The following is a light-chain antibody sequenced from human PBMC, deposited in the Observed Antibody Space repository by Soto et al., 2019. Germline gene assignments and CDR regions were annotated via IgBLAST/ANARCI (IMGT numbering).Light chain of an antibody. CDR3: QQLKSYPLA. J-gene: IGKJ4*01. V-gene: IGKV1-12*01. Sequence: DIQMTQSPSSVSASVGDRVTITCRASQDISNWLAWYQQRPGKAPNLLIYAASSLQTGVPSRFSGGGFGTDFPPPTTSLQLGDFAPNYCQQLKSYPLAFAGGPRVRSN. CDR2: AAS. CDR1: QDISNW.